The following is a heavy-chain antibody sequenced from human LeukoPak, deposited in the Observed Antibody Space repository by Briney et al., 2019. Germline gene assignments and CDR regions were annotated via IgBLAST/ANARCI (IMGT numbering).Heavy chain of an antibody. J-gene: IGHJ3*02. CDR1: GGTFSSYA. D-gene: IGHD5-24*01. Sequence: GASVKVSCKASGGTFSSYAISWVRQAPGQGLEWMEGIIPIFGTANYAQKFQGRVTITADESTSTAYMELSSLRSEDTAVYYCARDGYNYVSAFDIWGQGTMVTVSS. CDR3: ARDGYNYVSAFDI. CDR2: IIPIFGTA. V-gene: IGHV1-69*13.